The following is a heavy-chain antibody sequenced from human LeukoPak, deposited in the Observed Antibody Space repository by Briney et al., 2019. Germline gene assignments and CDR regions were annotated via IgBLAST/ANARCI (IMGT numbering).Heavy chain of an antibody. D-gene: IGHD6-13*01. J-gene: IGHJ2*01. V-gene: IGHV3-9*01. CDR1: GFTFDEYG. Sequence: GGSLRLSCVVSGFTFDEYGMDWVRQAPGKGLEWVSGISWNSGSIVYADSVKGRFTISRDNAKNSLYLQMNSLRAEDTALYYCAKAGLATVDWYFDLWGRGTPVTVSP. CDR3: AKAGLATVDWYFDL. CDR2: ISWNSGSI.